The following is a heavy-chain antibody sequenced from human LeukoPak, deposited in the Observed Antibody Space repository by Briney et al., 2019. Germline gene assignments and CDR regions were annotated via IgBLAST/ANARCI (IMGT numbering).Heavy chain of an antibody. CDR2: TSGSGSST. J-gene: IGHJ4*02. D-gene: IGHD2-2*01. V-gene: IGHV3-23*01. CDR1: GVTFSNYA. CDR3: AKHSVSCGGVSCLYIDY. Sequence: GGSLRLSCAPSGVTFSNYAMTWVRQAPGKGLEWVSHTSGSGSSTYYGDSVRGRFTISRDNSKNTMYLQMNSLRAEDTAVYYCAKHSVSCGGVSCLYIDYWGQGTLVTVSS.